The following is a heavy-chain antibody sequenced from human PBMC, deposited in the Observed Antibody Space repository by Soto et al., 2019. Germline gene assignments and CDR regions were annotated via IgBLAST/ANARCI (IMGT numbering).Heavy chain of an antibody. V-gene: IGHV3-53*01. J-gene: IGHJ6*02. CDR3: AREVLLWFGESYYGMDV. D-gene: IGHD3-10*01. CDR1: GFTVSSNY. Sequence: LRLSCAASGFTVSSNYMSWVRQAPGKGLEWVSVIYSGGSTYYADSVKGRFTISRDNSKNTLYLQMNSLRAEDTAVYYCAREVLLWFGESYYGMDVWGQGTTVTVSS. CDR2: IYSGGST.